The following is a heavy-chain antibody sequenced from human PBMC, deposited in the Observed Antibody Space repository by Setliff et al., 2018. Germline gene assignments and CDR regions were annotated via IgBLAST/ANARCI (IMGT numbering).Heavy chain of an antibody. D-gene: IGHD3-10*01. V-gene: IGHV5-51*01. J-gene: IGHJ5*02. CDR3: ARHPYYYGSGTYLDNNNRWFDP. Sequence: GESLKISCKASGYIFTTYWIGWVRQMPGKGLEWMGLIYPEDSDTRHSPSFPGHVTISADKSINTAYLQWSSLRASDTAIYYCARHPYYYGSGTYLDNNNRWFDPRGQGTLVTVSS. CDR1: GYIFTTYW. CDR2: IYPEDSDT.